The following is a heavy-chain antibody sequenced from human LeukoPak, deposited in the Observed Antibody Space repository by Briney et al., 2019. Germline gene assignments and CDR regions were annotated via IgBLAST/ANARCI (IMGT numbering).Heavy chain of an antibody. CDR2: ISSSSYI. CDR3: ARDGGYSYGSFDY. D-gene: IGHD5-18*01. Sequence: PGGSLRLSCAASGFTFSNYSMNWVRQAPGKGLEWVSSISSSSYIYYADSVKGRFTISRDNAKNSLYLQMNSPRAEDTAVYYCARDGGYSYGSFDYWGQGTLVTVSS. J-gene: IGHJ4*02. CDR1: GFTFSNYS. V-gene: IGHV3-21*01.